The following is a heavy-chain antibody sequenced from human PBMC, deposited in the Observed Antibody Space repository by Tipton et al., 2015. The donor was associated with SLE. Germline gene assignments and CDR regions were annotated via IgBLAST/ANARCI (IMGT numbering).Heavy chain of an antibody. CDR3: VRVEGAYDQYYFDS. Sequence: TLSLTCAVYGGSFSGYYWSWIRQPPGKGLEWIGEINHSGSTNYNPSLKSRVTISVDTSKNQFSLKLSSVTAADTAVYYCVRVEGAYDQYYFDSWGQGTLVTVSS. CDR2: INHSGST. V-gene: IGHV4-34*01. CDR1: GGSFSGYY. J-gene: IGHJ4*02. D-gene: IGHD5-12*01.